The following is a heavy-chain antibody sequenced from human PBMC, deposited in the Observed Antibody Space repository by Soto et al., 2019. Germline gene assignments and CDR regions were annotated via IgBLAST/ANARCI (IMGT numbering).Heavy chain of an antibody. J-gene: IGHJ6*02. CDR1: GYSFTSYW. CDR3: ARHGTYYYGSGSYYYYDMDV. D-gene: IGHD3-10*01. Sequence: PGESLKISCKGSGYSFTSYWISWVRQMPGKGLEWMGRIDPSDSYTNYSPSFQGHVTISADKSISTAYLQWSSLKASDTAMYYCARHGTYYYGSGSYYYYDMDVWGQGTTVTVSS. V-gene: IGHV5-10-1*01. CDR2: IDPSDSYT.